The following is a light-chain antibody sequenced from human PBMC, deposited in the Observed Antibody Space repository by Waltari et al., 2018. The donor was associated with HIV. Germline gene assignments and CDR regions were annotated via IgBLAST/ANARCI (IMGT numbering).Light chain of an antibody. CDR3: QQRTNWLIT. CDR2: DAS. Sequence: EIVLTQSPATLSLSPGERATLSCRASQSVSFHLAWYQQKPGQPPRLLIYDASNRATGIPARFSGSWSGTDFTLTISSLEPEDFAVYYCQQRTNWLITFGQGTRLEIK. J-gene: IGKJ5*01. V-gene: IGKV3-11*01. CDR1: QSVSFH.